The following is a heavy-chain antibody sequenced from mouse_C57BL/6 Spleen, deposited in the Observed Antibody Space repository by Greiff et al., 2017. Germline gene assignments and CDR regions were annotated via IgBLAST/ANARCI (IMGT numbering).Heavy chain of an antibody. CDR3: AMGGITTVVEYFDV. Sequence: EVKLVESGGGLVKPGGSLKLSCAASGFTFSDYGMHWVRQAPEKGLEWVAYISSGSGTIYYADTVKGRFTISRDNAKNTLFLQMTSLRSEDTALYYCAMGGITTVVEYFDVWGTGTTVTVSS. CDR1: GFTFSDYG. D-gene: IGHD1-1*01. CDR2: ISSGSGTI. V-gene: IGHV5-17*01. J-gene: IGHJ1*03.